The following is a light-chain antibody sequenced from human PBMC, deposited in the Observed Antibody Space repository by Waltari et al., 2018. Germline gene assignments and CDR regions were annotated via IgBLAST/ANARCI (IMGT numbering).Light chain of an antibody. CDR2: GAS. V-gene: IGKV3-20*01. CDR3: QQYVRLPET. CDR1: QSVDTS. Sequence: VFTQSPGTLSFSPGERATLACRASQSVDTSLDWYQQRPGQSPRLLIYGASRRDTGVPDRFSGSGSGTDFSLTISRVEPEDFGVYYCQQYVRLPETFGQGTKVEI. J-gene: IGKJ1*01.